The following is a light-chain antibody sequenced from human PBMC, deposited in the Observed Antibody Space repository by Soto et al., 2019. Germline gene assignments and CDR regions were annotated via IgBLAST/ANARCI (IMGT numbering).Light chain of an antibody. V-gene: IGKV1-5*03. J-gene: IGKJ1*01. CDR1: QSISSW. CDR2: KAS. Sequence: DIQMTQSPSTLSASVGDRVTITCRASQSISSWLAWYQQKPGKAPKLLIYKASGLESGVPSRFSGSGSGTEFTLTISSLQPDDFATYYCQQYTTASRTFGQGTKVDIK. CDR3: QQYTTASRT.